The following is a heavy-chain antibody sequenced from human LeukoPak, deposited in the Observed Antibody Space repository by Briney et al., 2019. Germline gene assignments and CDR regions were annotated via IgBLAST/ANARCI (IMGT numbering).Heavy chain of an antibody. D-gene: IGHD6-6*01. J-gene: IGHJ5*02. CDR2: IYYSGST. Sequence: SETLSLTCTVSGGSISSYYWSWIRQPPGKGLEWIGYIYYSGSTNYNPSLKSRVTISVDTSKNQFSLKLSSVTAADTAVYYCARAGVAARLDPWGQGTLVTVSS. CDR3: ARAGVAARLDP. V-gene: IGHV4-59*08. CDR1: GGSISSYY.